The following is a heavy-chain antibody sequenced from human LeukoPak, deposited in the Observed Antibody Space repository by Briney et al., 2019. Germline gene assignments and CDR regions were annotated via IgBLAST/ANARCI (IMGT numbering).Heavy chain of an antibody. CDR3: AKDRSDSSTWYAGPH. J-gene: IGHJ4*02. D-gene: IGHD6-13*01. CDR1: GFNFSAYA. CDR2: ISGSGEST. Sequence: PGGSLRLSCAASGFNFSAYAMSWVRQAPGKGLEWVSGISGSGESTYYADSVKGRFTVSRDNSRNTLYLQMSSLRAEDTAVYYCAKDRSDSSTWYAGPHWGQGTLVTVSS. V-gene: IGHV3-23*01.